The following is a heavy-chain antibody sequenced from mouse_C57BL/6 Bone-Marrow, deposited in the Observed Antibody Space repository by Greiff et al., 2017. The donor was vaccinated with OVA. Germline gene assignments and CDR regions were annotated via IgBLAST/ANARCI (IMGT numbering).Heavy chain of an antibody. CDR2: IYPGSGST. CDR1: GYTFTSYW. Sequence: QVQLQQPGAELVKPGASVKMSCKASGYTFTSYWITWVKQRPGQGLEWIGDIYPGSGSTNYNEKYKSKATLTVDTSSSTAYMQLSSLTSEDSAVYYCARGGDYLYAMDYWGQGTSVTVSS. D-gene: IGHD5-5*01. CDR3: ARGGDYLYAMDY. V-gene: IGHV1-55*01. J-gene: IGHJ4*01.